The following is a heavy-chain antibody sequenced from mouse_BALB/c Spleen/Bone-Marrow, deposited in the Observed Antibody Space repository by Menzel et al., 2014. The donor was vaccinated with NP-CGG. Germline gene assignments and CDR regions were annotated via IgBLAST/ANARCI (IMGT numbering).Heavy chain of an antibody. CDR1: GFSFSNYG. J-gene: IGHJ3*01. Sequence: EVKLVESGGGLVKSGGSLKLSCAASGFSFSNYGMSWLRQTPEKRREWVATISGDGRYTFYSDSVKGRFTISRDNAKNNLYLQLSGLRSEDTALYYCARHAYYDQTEVSFVCWGQGTLVTVSA. D-gene: IGHD2-4*01. CDR2: ISGDGRYT. CDR3: ARHAYYDQTEVSFVC. V-gene: IGHV5-9-2*01.